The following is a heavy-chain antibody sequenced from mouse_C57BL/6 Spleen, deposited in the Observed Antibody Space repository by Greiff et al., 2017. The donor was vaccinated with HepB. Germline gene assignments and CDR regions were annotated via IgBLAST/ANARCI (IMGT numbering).Heavy chain of an antibody. J-gene: IGHJ4*01. D-gene: IGHD2-5*01. CDR2: ISSGSSTI. V-gene: IGHV5-17*01. Sequence: EVKVEESGGGLVKPGGSLKLSCAASGFTFSDYGMHWARQAPEKGLEWVAYISSGSSTIYYADTVKGRFTISRDNAKNTLFLQMTSLRSEDTAMYYCAISNSGVDYWGQGTSVTVSS. CDR1: GFTFSDYG. CDR3: AISNSGVDY.